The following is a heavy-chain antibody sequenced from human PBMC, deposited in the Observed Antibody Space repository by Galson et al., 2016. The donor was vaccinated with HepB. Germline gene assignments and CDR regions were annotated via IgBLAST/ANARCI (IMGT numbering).Heavy chain of an antibody. CDR1: GFSFSNSG. J-gene: IGHJ3*01. CDR2: ITRSGDAT. D-gene: IGHD3-16*01. Sequence: SLRLSCAASGFSFSNSGISWVRQAPGRGLEWVSDITRSGDATHYADFVKGRFTISRDNSKNTLYLYMNNLTAGDTAIYYCGKHGGFDYWGQGTMVTVSS. CDR3: GKHGGFDY. V-gene: IGHV3-23*01.